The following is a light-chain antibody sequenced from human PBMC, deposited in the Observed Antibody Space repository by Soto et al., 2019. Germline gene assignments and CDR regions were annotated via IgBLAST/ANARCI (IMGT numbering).Light chain of an antibody. CDR1: QSVTSSY. J-gene: IGKJ4*01. CDR3: QQYNSWPLA. V-gene: IGKV3-20*01. CDR2: GVS. Sequence: EIVLTQSPGTLTLSPGERATLSCRVSQSVTSSYLAWYQQKPGQAPRLLIYGVSTRAPGIPVRFSGSGYATDFTLTISSLQSEDFAVYFCQQYNSWPLAFGGGTKVDIK.